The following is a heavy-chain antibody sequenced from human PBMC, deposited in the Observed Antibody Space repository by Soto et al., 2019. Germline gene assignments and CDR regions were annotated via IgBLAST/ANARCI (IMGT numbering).Heavy chain of an antibody. V-gene: IGHV3-74*01. CDR1: GFTFSTYW. CDR3: ARGGLGAYWFDP. CDR2: IKGDESAT. Sequence: EVQLVESGGGLVQAGASLRLSCAASGFTFSTYWMHWVRQAPGKGLMWLSRIKGDESATNYADSVEGRFTISRDNAKNSVYLQVNSLRVEGPAVYYCARGGLGAYWFDPWGQGTLVTVSS. J-gene: IGHJ5*02. D-gene: IGHD3-16*01.